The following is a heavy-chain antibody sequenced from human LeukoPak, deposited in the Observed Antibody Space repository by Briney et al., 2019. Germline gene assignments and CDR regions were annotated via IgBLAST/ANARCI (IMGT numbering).Heavy chain of an antibody. V-gene: IGHV4-59*02. Sequence: SETLSLTCTVSGGSVTTYYWSWIRQPPGKGLEWIGDIYYSGTTNYNPSLKSRVTISVDTSKYQFSLKLNSVTAADTAVYYCARWAGILEYWGQGTLVTVSS. CDR3: ARWAGILEY. CDR2: IYYSGTT. J-gene: IGHJ4*02. CDR1: GGSVTTYY. D-gene: IGHD6-19*01.